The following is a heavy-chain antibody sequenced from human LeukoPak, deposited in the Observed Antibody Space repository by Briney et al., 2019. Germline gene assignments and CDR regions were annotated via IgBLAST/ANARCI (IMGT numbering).Heavy chain of an antibody. Sequence: GGSLRLSCVASGFSFSSYEMNWLRQAPGKGLDWVSYISSSDSPTYYADSVKGRFTISRDNAKNYLYLQMNSLRAEDTAVYYCARGSYYTRDIMSFDYWGRGTLVTVSP. CDR3: ARGSYYTRDIMSFDY. J-gene: IGHJ4*02. V-gene: IGHV3-48*03. CDR2: ISSSDSPT. D-gene: IGHD1-26*01. CDR1: GFSFSSYE.